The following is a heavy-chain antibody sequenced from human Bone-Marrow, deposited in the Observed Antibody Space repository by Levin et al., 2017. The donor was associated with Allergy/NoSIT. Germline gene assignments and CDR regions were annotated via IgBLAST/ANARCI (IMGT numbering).Heavy chain of an antibody. CDR2: INQSGAT. Sequence: SETLSLTCTVSSGSLSGYYLTWFRQSPGKGLEWIGEINQSGATNFNPSLTSRLTMSVDTSNTRFSPTLSTVTAADMGTYFCARGIDYWGQGTLVTVSS. CDR3: ARGIDY. J-gene: IGHJ4*02. CDR1: SGSLSGYY. V-gene: IGHV4-34*01.